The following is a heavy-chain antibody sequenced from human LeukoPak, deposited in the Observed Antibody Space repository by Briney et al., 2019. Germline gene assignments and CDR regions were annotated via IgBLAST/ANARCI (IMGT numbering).Heavy chain of an antibody. CDR3: AKEDYSSSWYALDY. Sequence: GGSLRLSCAASGFAFDDYAIYWVRQGPGKGLEWVSLISGDGGSIYYADSVKGRFTISRDNSKNSLYLQMNSLRTEDTALYYCAKEDYSSSWYALDYWGQGTLVTVST. CDR2: ISGDGGSI. J-gene: IGHJ4*02. V-gene: IGHV3-43*02. D-gene: IGHD6-13*01. CDR1: GFAFDDYA.